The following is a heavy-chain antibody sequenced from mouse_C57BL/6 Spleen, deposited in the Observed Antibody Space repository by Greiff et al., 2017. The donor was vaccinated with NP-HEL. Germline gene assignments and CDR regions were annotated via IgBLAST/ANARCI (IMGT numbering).Heavy chain of an antibody. CDR3: TGFTTVVATRFAY. D-gene: IGHD1-1*01. CDR2: IDPENGDT. Sequence: VQLQQSGAELVRPGASVKLSCTASGFNIKDDYMHWVKQRPEQGLEWIGWIDPENGDTEYASKFQGKATITADTSSNTAYLQLSSLTSEDTAVYYCTGFTTVVATRFAYWGQGTLVTVSA. J-gene: IGHJ3*01. V-gene: IGHV14-4*01. CDR1: GFNIKDDY.